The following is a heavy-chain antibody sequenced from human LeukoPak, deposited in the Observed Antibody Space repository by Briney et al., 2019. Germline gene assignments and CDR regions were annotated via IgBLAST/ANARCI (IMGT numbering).Heavy chain of an antibody. CDR2: ISYEGINK. J-gene: IGHJ6*02. CDR1: GVTFSSYG. V-gene: IGHV3-30*18. Sequence: RRSLRLSCAASGVTFSSYGIHWVRQAPGKGLEWVAVISYEGINKYYAESVKGRFTISRDNSKNTLYLQMNSLRAEDTAVYYCSKDGQKYYYYGMDVWGQGTTVTVS. CDR3: SKDGQKYYYYGMDV.